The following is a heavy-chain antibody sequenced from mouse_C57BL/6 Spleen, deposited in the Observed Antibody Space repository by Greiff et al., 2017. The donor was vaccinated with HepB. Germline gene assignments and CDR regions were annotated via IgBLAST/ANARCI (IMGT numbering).Heavy chain of an antibody. J-gene: IGHJ4*01. V-gene: IGHV5-17*01. CDR1: GFTFSDYG. CDR2: ISSGSSTI. Sequence: EVKLVESGGGLVKPGGSLKLSCAASGFTFSDYGMHWVSQAPEKGLEWVAYISSGSSTIYYADTVKGSVTISRDKAKNTLFLQMTSLRSEDTAMYYCNYYGKYYAMDYWGQGTSVTVSS. CDR3: NYYGKYYAMDY. D-gene: IGHD1-1*01.